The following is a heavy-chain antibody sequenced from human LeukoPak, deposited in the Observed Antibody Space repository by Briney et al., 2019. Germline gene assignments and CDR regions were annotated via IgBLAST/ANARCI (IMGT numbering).Heavy chain of an antibody. D-gene: IGHD3-22*01. CDR2: INPNSGGT. CDR3: ARGAYYYDSSGYRDIDY. Sequence: ASVKVSCKASGCTFTGYYMHWVRQAPGQGLEWMGWINPNSGGTNYAQKFQGRVTMTRDTSISTAYMELSRLRSDDTAVYYCARGAYYYDSSGYRDIDYWGQGTLVTVSS. CDR1: GCTFTGYY. V-gene: IGHV1-2*02. J-gene: IGHJ4*02.